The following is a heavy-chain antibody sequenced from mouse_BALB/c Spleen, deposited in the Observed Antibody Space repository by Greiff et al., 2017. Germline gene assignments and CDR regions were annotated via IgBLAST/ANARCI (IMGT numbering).Heavy chain of an antibody. Sequence: EVQLQQSGAELVKPGASVKLSCTASGFNIKDTYMHWVKQRPEQGLEWIGRIDPANGNTKYDPKFQGKATITADTSSNTAYLQLSSLTSEDTAVYYCALYYGSSYFDYWGQGTTLTVSS. D-gene: IGHD1-1*01. CDR1: GFNIKDTY. CDR3: ALYYGSSYFDY. CDR2: IDPANGNT. J-gene: IGHJ2*01. V-gene: IGHV14-3*02.